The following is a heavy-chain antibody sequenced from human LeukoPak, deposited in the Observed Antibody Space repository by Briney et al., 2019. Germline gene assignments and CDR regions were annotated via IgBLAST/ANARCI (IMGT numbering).Heavy chain of an antibody. CDR1: GFTFSSYS. Sequence: GGSLRLSCAASGFTFSSYSMNWVRQAPGRGLEGVSVIYSGGSTYYADSVKGRFTISRDNSKNTLYLQMNSLRAEDTAVYYCAREGAYYDILTGYYIVPGDYWGQGTLVTVSS. CDR3: AREGAYYDILTGYYIVPGDY. CDR2: IYSGGST. V-gene: IGHV3-53*01. J-gene: IGHJ4*02. D-gene: IGHD3-9*01.